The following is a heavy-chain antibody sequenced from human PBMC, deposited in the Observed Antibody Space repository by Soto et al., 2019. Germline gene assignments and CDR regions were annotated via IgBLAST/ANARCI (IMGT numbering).Heavy chain of an antibody. CDR2: ISYSGAT. D-gene: IGHD1-26*01. CDR1: GGSISVASSIDY. J-gene: IGHJ5*02. CDR3: ARHELRLRNSGSFYNAHFDP. Sequence: SETLSLTCSVSGGSISVASSIDYWGWIRQPPGKGLEWIASISYSGATFHNPSLKSRVTISTDNSKNQFSLHLSSVTAGDTAVYFCARHELRLRNSGSFYNAHFDPWGQGALVTVSS. V-gene: IGHV4-39*01.